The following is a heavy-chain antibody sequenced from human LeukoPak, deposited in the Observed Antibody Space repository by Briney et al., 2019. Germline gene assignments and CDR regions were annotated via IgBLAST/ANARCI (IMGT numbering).Heavy chain of an antibody. J-gene: IGHJ4*02. CDR2: INPNSGGT. CDR1: GYTFTGYY. CDR3: ARGRAGDYFDY. Sequence: ASVKVSCKASGYTFTGYYTHWVRQAPGQGLEWMGWINPNSGGTSNVQRFHGRVTMTRDTSISTAYMELSRLRSDDTAVYYCARGRAGDYFDYWGQGTLVTVSS. V-gene: IGHV1-2*02.